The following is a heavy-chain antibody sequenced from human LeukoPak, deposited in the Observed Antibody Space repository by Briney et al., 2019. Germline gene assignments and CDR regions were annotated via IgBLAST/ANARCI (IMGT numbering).Heavy chain of an antibody. CDR2: IYYSGST. V-gene: IGHV4-59*01. Sequence: SETLSLTCTVSGGSISSYYWSWIRQPPGKGLEWIGYIYYSGSTNYNPSLKSRVTISVDTSKHQFSLKLSSVTAADTAVYYCARDGSSWFLDAFDIWGQGTMVTVSS. CDR3: ARDGSSWFLDAFDI. D-gene: IGHD6-13*01. CDR1: GGSISSYY. J-gene: IGHJ3*02.